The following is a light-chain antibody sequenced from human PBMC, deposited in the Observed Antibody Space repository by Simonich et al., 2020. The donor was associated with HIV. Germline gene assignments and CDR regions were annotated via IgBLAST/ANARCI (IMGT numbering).Light chain of an antibody. CDR3: QKYYTTPFT. V-gene: IGKV4-1*01. CDR1: QSVLYSSNNNNY. Sequence: DIVMTQSPDSLAVSLGERATINCKSSQSVLYSSNNNNYLAWYQQKPGQPPKLLIYWASTRESGVPDRFSGSGSGTDFTLTISSLQAEDVALYYCQKYYTTPFTFGPGTKVDIK. CDR2: WAS. J-gene: IGKJ3*01.